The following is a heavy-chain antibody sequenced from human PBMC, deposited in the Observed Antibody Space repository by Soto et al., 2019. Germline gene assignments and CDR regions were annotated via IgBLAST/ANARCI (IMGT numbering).Heavy chain of an antibody. CDR1: GFTFGNYW. CDR3: ARGGLEPFEH. J-gene: IGHJ4*02. CDR2: ISDYGRI. Sequence: PGGSLRLSCAASGFTFGNYWMHWVRQAPGKGLVWVSRISDYGRINYADSVKDRFIISRDAARSELYLQLNDLRVEDTATYYCARGGLEPFEHWGQGALVTVSS. D-gene: IGHD1-1*01. V-gene: IGHV3-74*01.